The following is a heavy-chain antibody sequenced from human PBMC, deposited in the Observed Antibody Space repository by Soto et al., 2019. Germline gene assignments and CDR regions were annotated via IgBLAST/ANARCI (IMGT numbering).Heavy chain of an antibody. CDR1: GGTFSSYA. V-gene: IGHV1-69*06. J-gene: IGHJ4*02. CDR2: IIPIFGTA. CDR3: ARSRGATTGFDY. D-gene: IGHD1-26*01. Sequence: GPSVKVSCKASGGTFSSYAIIWVRQAPGQGLEWMGGIIPIFGTANYAQKFQGRVTITADKSTSTAYMELSSLRSEDTAVYYCARSRGATTGFDYWGQGTLVTV.